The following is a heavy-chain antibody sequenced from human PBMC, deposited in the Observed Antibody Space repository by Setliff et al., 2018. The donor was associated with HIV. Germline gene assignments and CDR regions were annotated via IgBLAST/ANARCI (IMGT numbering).Heavy chain of an antibody. CDR3: ARHDNFDSGGYYSLYYFDY. CDR1: GYSISSGYY. V-gene: IGHV4-38-2*01. CDR2: IYHSGST. Sequence: PSETLSLTCAVSGYSISSGYYWGWIRQPPGKGLEWIGNIYHSGSTYYNPSLKSRVTISVDTSKNQFSLKLTSVTAADTAMYFCARHDNFDSGGYYSLYYFDYWGQGTLVTVSS. D-gene: IGHD3-22*01. J-gene: IGHJ4*02.